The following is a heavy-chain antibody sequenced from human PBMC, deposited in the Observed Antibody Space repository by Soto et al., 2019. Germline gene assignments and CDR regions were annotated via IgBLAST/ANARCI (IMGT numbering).Heavy chain of an antibody. CDR1: GGSMFSYY. J-gene: IGHJ4*02. D-gene: IGHD3-16*01. CDR2: IYGSGGT. Sequence: PSETLSLTCTVSGGSMFSYYWSWIRQPAGKGLEWIARIYGSGGTNYNPSLKSRVTMSLDTSKNKFSLRLTSVTAADTAVYYCAREGASSYASRHFDNWGPGTLVTGSS. V-gene: IGHV4-4*07. CDR3: AREGASSYASRHFDN.